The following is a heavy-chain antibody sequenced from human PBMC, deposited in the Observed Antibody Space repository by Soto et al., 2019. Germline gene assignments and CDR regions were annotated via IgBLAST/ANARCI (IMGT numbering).Heavy chain of an antibody. CDR2: INWNSGSI. V-gene: IGHV3-9*01. D-gene: IGHD3-10*01. Sequence: EEQLVESGGGLVQPGRSLRLSCAASGFTFDDYAMHWVRQAPGKGLEWVSGINWNSGSIGYADSVKGRFTISRDNAKTSPYQXMNSLRAEDTALYYCAKDRGSGSYAANYYYYGMDVWGQGTTVTVSS. CDR3: AKDRGSGSYAANYYYYGMDV. CDR1: GFTFDDYA. J-gene: IGHJ6*02.